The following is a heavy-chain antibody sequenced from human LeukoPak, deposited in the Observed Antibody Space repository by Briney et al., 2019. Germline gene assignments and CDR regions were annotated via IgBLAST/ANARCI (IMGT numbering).Heavy chain of an antibody. V-gene: IGHV4-59*01. CDR2: IYYSGST. CDR1: GGSISSYY. Sequence: SETLSLTCTVSGGSISSYYWSWIRQPPGKGLEWIGYIYYSGSTNYSPSLKSRVTISVDTSKNQFSLKLSSVTAADTAVYYCARDTSDAFDIWGQGTMVTVSS. CDR3: ARDTSDAFDI. J-gene: IGHJ3*02.